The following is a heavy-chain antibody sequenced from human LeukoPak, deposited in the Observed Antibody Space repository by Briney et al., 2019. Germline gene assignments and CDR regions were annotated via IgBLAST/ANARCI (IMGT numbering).Heavy chain of an antibody. V-gene: IGHV1-46*01. Sequence: GASVKVSCKASGYTFTIYYMHWVRQAPGQGLEWMGVLNPSAGSTTYAQKFQGRVTMTRDMSTSTVYMELSSLRSEDTAVYYCARYAFGYWGQGTLVTVSS. CDR1: GYTFTIYY. J-gene: IGHJ4*02. CDR2: LNPSAGST. CDR3: ARYAFGY.